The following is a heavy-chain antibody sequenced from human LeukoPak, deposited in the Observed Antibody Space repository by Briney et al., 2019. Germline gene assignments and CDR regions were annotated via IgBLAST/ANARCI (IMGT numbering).Heavy chain of an antibody. CDR3: ARGEYYGFWSGYLSYGMDV. CDR2: IGTAGDT. J-gene: IGHJ6*02. D-gene: IGHD3-3*01. Sequence: GGSLRLSCAASGFTFSSYDMHWVRQATGKGLEWVSAIGTAGDTYYPGSVKGRFTISRENAKNSLYLQMNSLRAEDTAVYYCARGEYYGFWSGYLSYGMDVWGQGTTVTVSS. CDR1: GFTFSSYD. V-gene: IGHV3-13*01.